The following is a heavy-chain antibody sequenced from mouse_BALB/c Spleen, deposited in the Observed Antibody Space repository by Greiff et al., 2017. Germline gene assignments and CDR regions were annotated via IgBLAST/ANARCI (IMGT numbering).Heavy chain of an antibody. J-gene: IGHJ2*01. CDR3: ARGHGNYFDY. Sequence: QVQLKQFGAELVKPGASVKMSCKAFGYSFTTLSIEWMKQNHGKSLEWIGNFYPYNDDTKYNEKFKGKAKLTVEKSSSTVYLELSRLTSDDSAVYYCARGHGNYFDYWGQGTTLTVSS. V-gene: IGHV1-47*01. CDR1: GYSFTTLS. CDR2: FYPYNDDT. D-gene: IGHD2-1*01.